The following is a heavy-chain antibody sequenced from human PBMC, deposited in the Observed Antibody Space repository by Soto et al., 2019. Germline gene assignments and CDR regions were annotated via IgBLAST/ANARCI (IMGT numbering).Heavy chain of an antibody. CDR1: GGSISSGDYY. V-gene: IGHV4-30-4*01. CDR3: ARSMGYDSSGYYRYYYYYGMDV. J-gene: IGHJ6*02. Sequence: TSETLSLTCTVSGGSISSGDYYWSWIRQPPGKGLEWIGYIYYSGSTYYNPSLKSRVTISVDTSKNQFSLKLSSVTAADTAVYYCARSMGYDSSGYYRYYYYYGMDVWGQGTTVTVSS. D-gene: IGHD3-22*01. CDR2: IYYSGST.